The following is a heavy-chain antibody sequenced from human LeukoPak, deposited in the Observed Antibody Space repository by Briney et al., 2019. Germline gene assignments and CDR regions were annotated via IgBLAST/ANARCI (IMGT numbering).Heavy chain of an antibody. CDR1: GGSISSYY. V-gene: IGHV4-59*08. D-gene: IGHD6-25*01. CDR2: IYYSGST. CDR3: ARGIAARGAFDI. J-gene: IGHJ3*02. Sequence: SESLSLTCTVSGGSISSYYWSWIRQPPGKGLEWIGYIYYSGSTNYNPALKSRVTISVDTPKNQFSLKLSSVTAADTAVYYCARGIAARGAFDIWGQGTMVTVSS.